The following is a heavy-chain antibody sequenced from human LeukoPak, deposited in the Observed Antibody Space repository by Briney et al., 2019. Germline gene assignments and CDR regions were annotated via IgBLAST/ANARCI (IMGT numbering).Heavy chain of an antibody. Sequence: GGSLRLSCAASGFTFSSYAMHWVRQAPGKGLEYVSAISSNGGSTYYADSVKGRFTISRDNSKNTLYLQMGSLRAEDMAVYYCARDGYANCDFWSGPDYWGQGTLVTVSS. V-gene: IGHV3-64*02. CDR2: ISSNGGST. J-gene: IGHJ4*02. CDR1: GFTFSSYA. CDR3: ARDGYANCDFWSGPDY. D-gene: IGHD3-3*01.